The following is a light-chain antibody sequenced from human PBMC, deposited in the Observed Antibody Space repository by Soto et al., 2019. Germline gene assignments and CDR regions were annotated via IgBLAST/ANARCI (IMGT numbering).Light chain of an antibody. CDR1: SSDVGTYNY. CDR2: EVS. V-gene: IGLV2-14*01. J-gene: IGLJ1*01. Sequence: SVLTQPASVSGSPGQSITISCTGTSSDVGTYNYVSRYQLHPGKAPKLMVYEVSNRPSGVSNRFSGSKSGNTASLTISGLQAEDEADYNCSSYTSSSTYVFGTGTKVTVL. CDR3: SSYTSSSTYV.